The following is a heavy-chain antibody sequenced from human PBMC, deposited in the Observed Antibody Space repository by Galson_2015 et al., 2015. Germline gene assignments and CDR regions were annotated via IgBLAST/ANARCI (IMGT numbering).Heavy chain of an antibody. J-gene: IGHJ4*02. CDR1: GFTFSNSA. D-gene: IGHD1-14*01. V-gene: IGHV1-58*01. CDR3: AADSLYNDN. CDR2: IVVDNGNT. Sequence: SCKASGFTFSNSAEQWLRQARGQRLGWIAWIVVDNGNTNYAQKLQERVTISRDMSTSTAYMELTSLSSEYTAVYYCAADSLYNDNWGQGTLVTVSS.